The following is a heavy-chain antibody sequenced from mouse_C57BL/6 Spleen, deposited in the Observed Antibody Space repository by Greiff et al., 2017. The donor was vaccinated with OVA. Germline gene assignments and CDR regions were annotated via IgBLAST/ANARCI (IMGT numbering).Heavy chain of an antibody. CDR3: AREGYYYFGY. V-gene: IGHV1-82*01. CDR2: IYPGDGDT. Sequence: VQLQQSGPELVKPGASVKISCKASGYAFSSSWMNWVKQRPGKGLEWIGRIYPGDGDTNYNGKFKGKATLTADKSSSTSYMQLSSLTSENSAVYFCAREGYYYFGYWGQGTTHTVSS. J-gene: IGHJ2*01. CDR1: GYAFSSSW.